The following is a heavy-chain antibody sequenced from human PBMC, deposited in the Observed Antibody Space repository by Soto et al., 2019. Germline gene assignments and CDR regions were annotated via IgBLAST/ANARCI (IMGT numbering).Heavy chain of an antibody. V-gene: IGHV4-61*01. Sequence: SYTLSLTCSVSGGCVSDKTYYWSWIRQPPGKRLEWIGYVYYSGTTNYNPSLKSRVTISVDLSKNRFSLRLSSVTTADTALYYCARTTAVPNTLRSRYFFDYWGQGTLVTGSS. CDR2: VYYSGTT. J-gene: IGHJ4*02. D-gene: IGHD4-17*01. CDR3: ARTTAVPNTLRSRYFFDY. CDR1: GGCVSDKTYY.